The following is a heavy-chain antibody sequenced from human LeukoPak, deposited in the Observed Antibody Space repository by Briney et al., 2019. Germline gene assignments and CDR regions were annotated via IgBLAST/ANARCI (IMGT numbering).Heavy chain of an antibody. CDR1: GGSISSGGYS. Sequence: SETLSLTCAVSGGSISSGGYSWSWIRQPPGKGLEWIGYIYHSGSTYYNPSLKSRVTISVDRSKNQFSLKLSSVTAADTAVYYCARHADSSSWYLGFDYWGQGTLVTVSS. CDR2: IYHSGST. J-gene: IGHJ4*02. V-gene: IGHV4-30-2*01. D-gene: IGHD6-13*01. CDR3: ARHADSSSWYLGFDY.